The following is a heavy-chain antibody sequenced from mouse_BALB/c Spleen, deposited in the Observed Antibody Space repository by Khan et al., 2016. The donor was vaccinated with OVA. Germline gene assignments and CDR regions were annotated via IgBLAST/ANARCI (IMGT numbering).Heavy chain of an antibody. CDR1: GYTFTSYV. Sequence: LQQSGPELVKPGASVKMSCKASGYTFTSYVMHWVKQKPGQGLEWIGYINFYNDGTKYNEKFKGQATLTSDKASSTAYMELSSLTSEDSAVYYCARIHYGSSLDYWGQGTTLTVSS. J-gene: IGHJ2*01. V-gene: IGHV1S136*01. CDR2: INFYNDGT. CDR3: ARIHYGSSLDY. D-gene: IGHD1-1*01.